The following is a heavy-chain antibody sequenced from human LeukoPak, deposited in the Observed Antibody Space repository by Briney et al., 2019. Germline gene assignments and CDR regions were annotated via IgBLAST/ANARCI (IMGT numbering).Heavy chain of an antibody. D-gene: IGHD2-2*01. CDR3: ARGADCSSTSCYPPGMDV. J-gene: IGHJ6*02. Sequence: PSETLSLTCAVYGGSFSGYYWSSISQPRGKGLGWIGEINHSGSPNNNPSLKSRVTISVDTSKNQFSLKLSSVTAADTAVYYCARGADCSSTSCYPPGMDVWGQGTTVTVSS. CDR1: GGSFSGYY. CDR2: INHSGSP. V-gene: IGHV4-34*01.